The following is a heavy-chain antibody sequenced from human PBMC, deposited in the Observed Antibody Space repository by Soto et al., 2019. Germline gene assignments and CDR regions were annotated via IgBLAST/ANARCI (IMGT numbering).Heavy chain of an antibody. D-gene: IGHD6-19*01. CDR1: GFAFSNYA. J-gene: IGHJ4*02. Sequence: EVQLLESGGGLVQPGGSLRLFCAASGFAFSNYAMTWVRQAPGKGLEWVSTITDGGMTFYVDTVKGRFTISRDNSRSTLYLQMNSLRAEDAAVYYCAKTDKFNSQSSGWANRFDYWGQGTLVTVSP. CDR3: AKTDKFNSQSSGWANRFDY. CDR2: ITDGGMT. V-gene: IGHV3-23*01.